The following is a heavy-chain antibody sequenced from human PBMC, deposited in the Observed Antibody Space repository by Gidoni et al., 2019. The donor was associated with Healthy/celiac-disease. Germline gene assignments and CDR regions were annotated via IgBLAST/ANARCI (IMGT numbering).Heavy chain of an antibody. J-gene: IGHJ6*02. CDR2: INAGNGNT. Sequence: QVQLVQSGAEVKKPGASVKVSCKASGYTFTSYAMHWVRQAPGQRLEWMGWINAGNGNTKYSQKFQGRVTITRDTSASTAYMELSSLRSEDTAVYYCARDLVAAAGLSYYYYGMDVWGQGTTVTVSS. D-gene: IGHD6-13*01. CDR3: ARDLVAAAGLSYYYYGMDV. V-gene: IGHV1-3*01. CDR1: GYTFTSYA.